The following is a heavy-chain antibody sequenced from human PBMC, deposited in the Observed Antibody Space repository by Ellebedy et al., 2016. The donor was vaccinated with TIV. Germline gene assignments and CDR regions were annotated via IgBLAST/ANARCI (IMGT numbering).Heavy chain of an antibody. J-gene: IGHJ4*02. V-gene: IGHV4-34*01. Sequence: SETLSLXCAVYGGSVSGYFWTWIRQPPGKGLEWIGEINHSGYTNYNPSLRSRVVMSVDLSTNQFSLRLTSVTAADTALYYCARGPIKPYDPRGYYTFDQWGQGVLVTVSS. D-gene: IGHD3-22*01. CDR1: GGSVSGYF. CDR3: ARGPIKPYDPRGYYTFDQ. CDR2: INHSGYT.